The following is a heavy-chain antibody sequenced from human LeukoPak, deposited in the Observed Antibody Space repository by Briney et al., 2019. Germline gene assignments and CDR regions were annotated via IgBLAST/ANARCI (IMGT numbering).Heavy chain of an antibody. CDR1: GFTFDDYT. CDR2: ISWDGGST. J-gene: IGHJ4*02. D-gene: IGHD2-2*01. CDR3: AKEVYCSSTSCPLDY. V-gene: IGHV3-43*01. Sequence: EGSLRLSCAASGFTFDDYTMHWVRQAPGKGLEWVSLISWDGGSTYYADSVKGRFTISRDNSKNSLYLQMNSLRTEDTALYYCAKEVYCSSTSCPLDYWGQGTLVTVSS.